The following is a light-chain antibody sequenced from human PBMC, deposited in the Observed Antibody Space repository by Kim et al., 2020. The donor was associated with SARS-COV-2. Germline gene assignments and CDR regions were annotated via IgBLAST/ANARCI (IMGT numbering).Light chain of an antibody. CDR2: DAA. CDR1: DDVSDY. CDR3: QQYDAPPFT. V-gene: IGKV1-33*01. J-gene: IGKJ5*01. Sequence: GDRVTITCQACDDVSDYFNWYHQKPGEAPKVLIRDAANLESGDPSRFSRGGYGTEFSLTISSVQPEDMGTYYCQQYDAPPFTFGQGTRL.